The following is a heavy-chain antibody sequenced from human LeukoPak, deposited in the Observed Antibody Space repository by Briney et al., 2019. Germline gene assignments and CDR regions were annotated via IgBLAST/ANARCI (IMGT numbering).Heavy chain of an antibody. Sequence: GGSLRLSCAASGFTFSSYSMYWVRQAPGKGLEWVSSISSSGSYIYYADSVKGRFTISRDNAKNSLYLQMNSLRAEDTAVYYCASRIVGTPDYFDYWGQGTLVTVSS. CDR2: ISSSGSYI. CDR3: ASRIVGTPDYFDY. V-gene: IGHV3-21*01. J-gene: IGHJ4*02. D-gene: IGHD1-26*01. CDR1: GFTFSSYS.